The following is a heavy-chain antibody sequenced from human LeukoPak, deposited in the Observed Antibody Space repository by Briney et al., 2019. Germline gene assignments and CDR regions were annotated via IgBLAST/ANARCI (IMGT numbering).Heavy chain of an antibody. CDR2: IIPIFGTA. V-gene: IGHV1-69*01. CDR1: GGTFSSYA. D-gene: IGHD2-15*01. J-gene: IGHJ4*02. Sequence: SVKVSCKASGGTFSSYAISWVRQAPGQGLEWMGGIIPIFGTANYAQKFQGRVTIIADESTSTAYMELSSLRSEDTAVYYCASQGYCSGGSCYIDFDYWGQGTLVTVSS. CDR3: ASQGYCSGGSCYIDFDY.